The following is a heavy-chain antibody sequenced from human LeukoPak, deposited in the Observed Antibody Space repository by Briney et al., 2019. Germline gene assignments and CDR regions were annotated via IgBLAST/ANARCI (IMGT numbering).Heavy chain of an antibody. J-gene: IGHJ4*02. D-gene: IGHD5-18*01. Sequence: ASVKVSCKASGYTFTSYYMHWLRQAPGQGLEWMGIINPSGGSTSYAQKFQGRVTMTRDMSTSTVYMELSSLRSEDTAVHYCARGYSYGDGDYWGQGTLVTVSS. CDR3: ARGYSYGDGDY. CDR2: INPSGGST. CDR1: GYTFTSYY. V-gene: IGHV1-46*01.